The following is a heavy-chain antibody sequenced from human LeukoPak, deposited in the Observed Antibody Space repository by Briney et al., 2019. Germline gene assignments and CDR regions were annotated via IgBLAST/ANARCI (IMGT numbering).Heavy chain of an antibody. V-gene: IGHV1-2*02. Sequence: SVKVSCKASGYTFTGCYMHWVRQAPGQGLEWMGWINPNSGGTNYAQKFQGRVNMTRDTSISTAYMELSRLRSDDTAVYYCARVRNWGSPDDAFDIWGQGTMVTVSS. D-gene: IGHD7-27*01. J-gene: IGHJ3*02. CDR1: GYTFTGCY. CDR2: INPNSGGT. CDR3: ARVRNWGSPDDAFDI.